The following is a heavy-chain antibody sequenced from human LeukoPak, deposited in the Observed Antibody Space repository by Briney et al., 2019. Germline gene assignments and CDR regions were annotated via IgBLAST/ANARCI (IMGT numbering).Heavy chain of an antibody. V-gene: IGHV3-64*04. CDR2: ITSNGGST. CDR1: GFTFSTNS. Sequence: GGSLRLSCSASGFTFSTNSMHWVRQAPGKGLEFVSAITSNGGSTYYADSVKGRFTISRDNSKNTLYLQMNSLRAEDTAVYYCAKAGRGSGYYYVAYWGQGTLVTVSS. CDR3: AKAGRGSGYYYVAY. J-gene: IGHJ4*02. D-gene: IGHD3-22*01.